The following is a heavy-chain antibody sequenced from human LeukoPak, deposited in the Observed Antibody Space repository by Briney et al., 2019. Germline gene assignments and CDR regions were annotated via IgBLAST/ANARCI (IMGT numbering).Heavy chain of an antibody. V-gene: IGHV4-31*03. D-gene: IGHD6-13*01. CDR3: ARRRGYAAAAGTYSYYYYYYMDV. CDR2: IYYSGST. J-gene: IGHJ6*03. CDR1: GGSISSGGYY. Sequence: PSETLSLTCTVSGGSISSGGYYWSWIRQHPGKGLEWIGYIYYSGSTYYNPSLKSRVTISVDTSKNQFSLKLSSVTAADTAVYYCARRRGYAAAAGTYSYYYYYYMDVWGKGTTVTVSS.